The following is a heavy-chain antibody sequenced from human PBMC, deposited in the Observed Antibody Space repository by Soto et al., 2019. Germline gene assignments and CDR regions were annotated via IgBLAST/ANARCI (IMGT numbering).Heavy chain of an antibody. CDR1: GFTFSSYA. D-gene: IGHD6-19*01. CDR2: ISGSGGST. J-gene: IGHJ4*02. Sequence: EVQLLESGGGLVQPGGSLRLSCAASGFTFSSYAMSWVRQAPGKGLELVSAISGSGGSTYYADSVKGRLTISRDNSKNTLYLQMNSLRAEDTAVYYCARRSSGWYFDYWGQGTLVTVSS. CDR3: ARRSSGWYFDY. V-gene: IGHV3-23*01.